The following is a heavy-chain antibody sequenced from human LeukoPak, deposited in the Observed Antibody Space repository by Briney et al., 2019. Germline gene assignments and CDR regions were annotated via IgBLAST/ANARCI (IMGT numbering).Heavy chain of an antibody. Sequence: SETLSLTCAVYDGSFSGYFWSWIRQPPGKGLEWIGEIHHGTNAKYNPSLKSRVTISLDTSKNQLSLKLSSVTAADTAVYYCARGRGKWLGVFDFWGQGTLVTVSS. J-gene: IGHJ4*02. D-gene: IGHD1-26*01. V-gene: IGHV4-34*01. CDR3: ARGRGKWLGVFDF. CDR1: DGSFSGYF. CDR2: IHHGTNA.